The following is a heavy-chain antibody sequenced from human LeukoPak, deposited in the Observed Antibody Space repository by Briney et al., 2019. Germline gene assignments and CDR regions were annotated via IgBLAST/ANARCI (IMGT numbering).Heavy chain of an antibody. V-gene: IGHV3-7*01. J-gene: IGHJ4*02. CDR3: ARDEGGGGYDSQFDY. CDR2: IKQGGGER. CDR1: GFTFSSHW. D-gene: IGHD5-12*01. Sequence: GGSLRLSCEASGFTFSSHWMSWVRQAPGKGLEWVANIKQGGGERNYVDSVKGRFTISRDNAKNSLYLQMNSLRAEDTAVYYCARDEGGGGYDSQFDYWGQGTLVTVSS.